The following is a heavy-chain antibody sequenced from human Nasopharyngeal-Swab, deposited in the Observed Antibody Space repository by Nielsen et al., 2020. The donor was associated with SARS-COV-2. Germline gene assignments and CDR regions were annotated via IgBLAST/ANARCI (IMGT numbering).Heavy chain of an antibody. V-gene: IGHV3-23*01. Sequence: WIRQPPGKGLEWVSAISGSGGSTYYADSVKGRFTISRDNYKNTLYLQMNSLRAEDTAVYYCAKGSGYYYDSSGRPGAFDIWGQGTMVTVSS. CDR2: ISGSGGST. D-gene: IGHD3-22*01. J-gene: IGHJ3*02. CDR3: AKGSGYYYDSSGRPGAFDI.